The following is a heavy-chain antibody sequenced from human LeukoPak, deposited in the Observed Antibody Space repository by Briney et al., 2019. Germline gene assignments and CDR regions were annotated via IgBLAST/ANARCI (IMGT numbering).Heavy chain of an antibody. CDR1: GFTFSSYA. V-gene: IGHV3-30-3*01. D-gene: IGHD6-6*01. CDR3: AKDRIAANDY. Sequence: GRSLRLSCAASGFTFSSYAMHWVRQAPGKGLEWVAVISYDGSNKYYADSVKGRFTISRDNSKNTLYLQMNSLRAEDTAVYYCAKDRIAANDYWGQGTLVTVSS. J-gene: IGHJ4*02. CDR2: ISYDGSNK.